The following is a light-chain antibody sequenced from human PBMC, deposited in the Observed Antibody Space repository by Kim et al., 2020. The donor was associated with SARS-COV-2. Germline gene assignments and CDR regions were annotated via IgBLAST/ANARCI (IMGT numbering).Light chain of an antibody. CDR1: SSDVGGYNY. CDR2: DVS. Sequence: QSALTQPASVSGSPGQPITISCTGTSSDVGGYNYVSWYQQHPGKAPKLMIYDVSKRPSGVSNRFSGSKSGNTASLTISGLQPEDEADYYCSSYTSGSTVFGTGTKV. J-gene: IGLJ1*01. CDR3: SSYTSGSTV. V-gene: IGLV2-14*01.